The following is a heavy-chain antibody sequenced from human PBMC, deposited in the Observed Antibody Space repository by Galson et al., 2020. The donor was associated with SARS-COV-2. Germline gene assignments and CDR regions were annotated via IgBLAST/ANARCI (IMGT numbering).Heavy chain of an antibody. CDR2: IYYSGST. J-gene: IGHJ5*02. D-gene: IGHD3-22*01. Sequence: SETLSLTCTVSGGSISSSSYYWGWIRQPPGKGLEWIGSIYYSGSTYYNPSLKSRVTISVDTSKNQFSLKLSSVTAADTAVYYCARHETSGELYYDSSGFDPWGQGTLVTVSS. CDR3: ARHETSGELYYDSSGFDP. V-gene: IGHV4-39*07. CDR1: GGSISSSSYY.